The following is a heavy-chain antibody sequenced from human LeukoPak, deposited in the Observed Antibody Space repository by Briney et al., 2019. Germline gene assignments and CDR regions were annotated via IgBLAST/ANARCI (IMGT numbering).Heavy chain of an antibody. D-gene: IGHD3-10*01. CDR2: IYPGDSDT. Sequence: GESLKISCKGSGYSFTSYWIGWVRQMPGKGLEWMGIIYPGDSDTRYSPSLQGQVTISADKSISTAYLQWSSLKASDTAMYYCARLFYGSGTDNWFDPWGQGTLVTVSS. CDR3: ARLFYGSGTDNWFDP. V-gene: IGHV5-51*01. CDR1: GYSFTSYW. J-gene: IGHJ5*02.